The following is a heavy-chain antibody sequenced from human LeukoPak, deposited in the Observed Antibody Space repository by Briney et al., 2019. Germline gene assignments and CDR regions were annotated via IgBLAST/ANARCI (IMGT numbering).Heavy chain of an antibody. V-gene: IGHV4-59*01. D-gene: IGHD3-3*01. CDR3: ARGKAEYYDFWSGTIFDY. CDR1: GGSISSYC. Sequence: PSETLSLTCTVSGGSISSYCWSWIRQPPGKGLEWIGYIYYSGSTNYNPSFKSRVTISVDTSKNQFSLKLSSVTAADTAVYYCARGKAEYYDFWSGTIFDYWGQGTLVTVSS. J-gene: IGHJ4*02. CDR2: IYYSGST.